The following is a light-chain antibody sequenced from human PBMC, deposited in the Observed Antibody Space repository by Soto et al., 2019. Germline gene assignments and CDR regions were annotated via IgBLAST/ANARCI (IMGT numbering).Light chain of an antibody. V-gene: IGKV3-11*01. J-gene: IGKJ5*01. Sequence: EIVLTQSPATLSLSPGERATLSCRASQSVSSYLAWYQQKPGQAPRPLIYDASNRATGIPARFSGSGSGTDFTLTISIRGPEDFAVSSCHRRSNWTPRITFGQGTRLEIK. CDR3: HRRSNWTPRIT. CDR1: QSVSSY. CDR2: DAS.